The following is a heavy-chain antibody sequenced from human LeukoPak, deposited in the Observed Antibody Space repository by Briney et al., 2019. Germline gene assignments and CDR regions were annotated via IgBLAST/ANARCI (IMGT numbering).Heavy chain of an antibody. V-gene: IGHV1-8*01. CDR3: ARHPARVRGKRIFTYYMDV. J-gene: IGHJ6*03. CDR1: GYTFTSYD. CDR2: MNPNSGNT. D-gene: IGHD2-15*01. Sequence: GASVKVSCKASGYTFTSYDINWVRQATGQGREWMGWMNPNSGNTGYAQKFQGRVTMTRNTSISTAYMELSSLRSEDTAVYYCARHPARVRGKRIFTYYMDVWGKGTTVTVSS.